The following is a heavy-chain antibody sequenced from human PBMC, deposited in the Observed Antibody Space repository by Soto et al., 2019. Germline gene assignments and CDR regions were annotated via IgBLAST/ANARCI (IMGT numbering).Heavy chain of an antibody. CDR2: IYYSGST. CDR3: ARGGYYDSSGYYYVADY. J-gene: IGHJ4*02. CDR1: GGSVSSGSYY. V-gene: IGHV4-61*01. Sequence: QVQLQESGPGLVKPSETLSLTCTVSGGSVSSGSYYWSWIRQPPGKGLEWIGYIYYSGSTNYNPSLESRVTISVDTSKNQFSLKLSSVTAADTAVYYCARGGYYDSSGYYYVADYWGQGTLVTVSS. D-gene: IGHD3-22*01.